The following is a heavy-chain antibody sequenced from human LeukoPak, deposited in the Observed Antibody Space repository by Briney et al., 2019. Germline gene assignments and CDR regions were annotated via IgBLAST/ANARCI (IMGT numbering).Heavy chain of an antibody. J-gene: IGHJ4*02. D-gene: IGHD3-16*02. V-gene: IGHV3-33*01. CDR3: ARAQDDYVWGSYRY. CDR1: GFTFSSYG. Sequence: PGRSLRLSCAASGFTFSSYGMHWVRQAPGKGLEWVAVIWHDGSNKYYADSVKGRFTISRDNSKNTLYLQMNSLRAEDTAVYYCARAQDDYVWGSYRYWGQGTLVTVSS. CDR2: IWHDGSNK.